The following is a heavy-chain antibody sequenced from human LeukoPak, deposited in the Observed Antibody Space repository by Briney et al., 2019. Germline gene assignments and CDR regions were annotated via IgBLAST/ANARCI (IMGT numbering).Heavy chain of an antibody. J-gene: IGHJ4*02. CDR2: INPSDGST. D-gene: IGHD3-16*01. CDR1: GYTFTSYY. V-gene: IGHV1-46*04. CDR3: ARHHGAGEYPVDY. Sequence: ASVKVSCKASGYTFTSYYMHWVRQAPGQGLEWMGVINPSDGSTTYAQKLQGRVTMTRDTSTSTVYMELSSLRSEDTAVNYCARHHGAGEYPVDYWGQGTLVTVSS.